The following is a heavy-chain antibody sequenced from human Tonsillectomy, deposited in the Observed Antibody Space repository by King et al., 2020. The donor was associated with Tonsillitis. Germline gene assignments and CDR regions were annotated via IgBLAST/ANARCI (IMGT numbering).Heavy chain of an antibody. CDR3: ARDRFGYYYDSSDYYPPGY. V-gene: IGHV1-69*15. Sequence: IQLVQSGAEVKRPGSSVTVSCKVFGSTFSSFGVSWVRLAPGQGLEWMGTIIPISGTTEYAQNFQGRVTITADESTSTSYMYLSSLRSEDTAIYYCARDRFGYYYDSSDYYPPGYWGQGTLVTVSS. CDR1: GSTFSSFG. D-gene: IGHD3-22*01. CDR2: IIPISGTT. J-gene: IGHJ4*02.